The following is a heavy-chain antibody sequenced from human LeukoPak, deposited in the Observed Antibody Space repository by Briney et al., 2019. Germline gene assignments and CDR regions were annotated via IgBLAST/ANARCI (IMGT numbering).Heavy chain of an antibody. CDR1: GFTFNNYA. CDR2: ISGSGAAT. Sequence: PGGSLRLSCAASGFTFNNYAVSWVRQAPGKGLEWLSVISGSGAATYYADSVKGRFTISRDNSKNTLYLQMNSLRAEDTAVYYCARVQGSGWPYYYYYGMDVWGQGTTVTVSS. CDR3: ARVQGSGWPYYYYYGMDV. J-gene: IGHJ6*02. D-gene: IGHD6-19*01. V-gene: IGHV3-23*01.